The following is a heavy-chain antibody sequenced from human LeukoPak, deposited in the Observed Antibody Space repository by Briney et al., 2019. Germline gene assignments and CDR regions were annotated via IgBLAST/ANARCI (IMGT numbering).Heavy chain of an antibody. J-gene: IGHJ4*02. Sequence: SETLSLTCTVSGGSISSYYWSWIRQPPGKGPEWIGYIYYSGSTNYNPSLKSRVTISVDTSKNQFSLKLSSVTAADTAVYYCARSYSGSYPDPFDYWGQGTLVTVSS. V-gene: IGHV4-59*01. CDR1: GGSISSYY. CDR3: ARSYSGSYPDPFDY. CDR2: IYYSGST. D-gene: IGHD1-26*01.